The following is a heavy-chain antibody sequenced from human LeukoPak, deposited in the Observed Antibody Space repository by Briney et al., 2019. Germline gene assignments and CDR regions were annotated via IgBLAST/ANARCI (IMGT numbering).Heavy chain of an antibody. CDR3: ARGPDSSGDYYYVDY. CDR1: GFTFSIYG. Sequence: ARSLTLSCAVSGFTFSIYGMHWVRQAPGKGLEWVADLSYNGSDKYNADSVEGRLAISRDNSKSTLFLQMNSLRAEDTAVYYCARGPDSSGDYYYVDYWGRGTLVTVSS. J-gene: IGHJ4*02. V-gene: IGHV3-30*03. D-gene: IGHD3-22*01. CDR2: LSYNGSDK.